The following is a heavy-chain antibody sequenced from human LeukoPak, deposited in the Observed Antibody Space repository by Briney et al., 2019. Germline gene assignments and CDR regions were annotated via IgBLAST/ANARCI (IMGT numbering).Heavy chain of an antibody. Sequence: PGGSLRLSCTASGFTFSSYGMHWVRQAPGKGLEWVAFIRYDGSNKYYADSVKGRFTISRDNSKNTLYLQMNSLRAEDTAVYYCAKGEQYCSSTSCYYMDVWGKGTTVTVSS. CDR2: IRYDGSNK. D-gene: IGHD2-2*01. CDR3: AKGEQYCSSTSCYYMDV. J-gene: IGHJ6*03. CDR1: GFTFSSYG. V-gene: IGHV3-30*02.